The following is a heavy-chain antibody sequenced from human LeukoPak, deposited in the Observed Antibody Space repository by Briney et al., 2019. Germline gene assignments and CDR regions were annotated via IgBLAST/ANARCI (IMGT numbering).Heavy chain of an antibody. D-gene: IGHD3-22*01. V-gene: IGHV3-66*01. Sequence: GGSLRLSCAASGFSVSENYMSWVRQAPGKGLEWVSVIYRGDATYYAASVKGRFTISRDSFENTLYLQMNSLRAEDTAVYYCARGGVLLPLGYWGQGTLVTVSS. J-gene: IGHJ4*02. CDR1: GFSVSENY. CDR2: IYRGDAT. CDR3: ARGGVLLPLGY.